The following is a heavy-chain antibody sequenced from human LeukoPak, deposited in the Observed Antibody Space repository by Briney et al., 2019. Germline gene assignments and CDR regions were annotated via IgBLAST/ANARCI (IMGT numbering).Heavy chain of an antibody. CDR2: ISYDGSNK. V-gene: IGHV3-30*04. J-gene: IGHJ4*02. Sequence: GGSLRLSCAASGFTFSSYAMHWVRQAPGKGLEWVAVISYDGSNKYSADSVKGRFTISRDNSKNTLYLQMNSLRAEDTAVYYCARGDNYGILTGLDYWGQGTLVTVSS. CDR1: GFTFSSYA. CDR3: ARGDNYGILTGLDY. D-gene: IGHD3-9*01.